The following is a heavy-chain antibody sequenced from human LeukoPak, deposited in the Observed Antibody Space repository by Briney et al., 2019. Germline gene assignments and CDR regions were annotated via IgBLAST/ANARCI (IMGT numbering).Heavy chain of an antibody. CDR1: GYTFTSYD. CDR2: MNPNSGNT. Sequence: ASVKVSCKASGYTFTSYDINWVRQATGQGLEWMGWMNPNSGNTGYAQKFQGRVTMTRNTSISTAYMELSSLRSEDTAVYYSARAGSGIAAARADYWGQGTLVTVSS. J-gene: IGHJ4*02. D-gene: IGHD6-13*01. V-gene: IGHV1-8*01. CDR3: ARAGSGIAAARADY.